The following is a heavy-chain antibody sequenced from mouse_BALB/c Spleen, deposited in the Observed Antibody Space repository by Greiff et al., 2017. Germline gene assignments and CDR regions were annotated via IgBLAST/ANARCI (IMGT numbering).Heavy chain of an antibody. V-gene: IGHV1-4*01. J-gene: IGHJ4*01. D-gene: IGHD2-4*01. CDR1: GYTFTSYT. Sequence: QVQLQQSGAELARPGASVKMSCKASGYTFTSYTMHWVKQRPGQGLEWIGYINPSSGYTNYNQKFKDKATLTADKSSSTAYMQLSSLTSEDSAVYYCARSIYYDYSYYAMDYWGQGTSVTVSS. CDR3: ARSIYYDYSYYAMDY. CDR2: INPSSGYT.